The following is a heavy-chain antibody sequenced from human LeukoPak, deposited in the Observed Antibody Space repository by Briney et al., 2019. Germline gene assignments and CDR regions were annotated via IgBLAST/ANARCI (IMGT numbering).Heavy chain of an antibody. V-gene: IGHV3-66*01. CDR3: ARDSSAYYFDY. CDR1: GFSVTSNH. CDR2: IYTGGTT. J-gene: IGHJ4*02. Sequence: GGSLRLSCAASGFSVTSNHMNWVRQAPGKGLEWVSIIYTGGTTHYADSLNDRFTISRDDSINTLYLQMNSLRAEDTAVYYCARDSSAYYFDYWGQGTLVTVSS. D-gene: IGHD6-6*01.